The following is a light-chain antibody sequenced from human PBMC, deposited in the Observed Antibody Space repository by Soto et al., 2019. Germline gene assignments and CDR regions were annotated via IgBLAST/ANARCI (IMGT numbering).Light chain of an antibody. CDR3: QAWDSSTVV. V-gene: IGLV3-1*01. J-gene: IGLJ2*01. Sequence: SYELTQPPSVSVSPGQTASITCSGDKLGDKYACWYQQKPGQSPVLVIYQDSKRPSGIPERFSGSNSGNPATLTISGTQAMEEADYYCQAWDSSTVVFGGGTKLTVL. CDR1: KLGDKY. CDR2: QDS.